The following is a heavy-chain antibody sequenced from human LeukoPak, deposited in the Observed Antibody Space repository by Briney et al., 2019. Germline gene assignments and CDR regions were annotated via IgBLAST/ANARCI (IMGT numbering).Heavy chain of an antibody. CDR1: GFTFSSYE. CDR2: ISSSGSTI. V-gene: IGHV3-48*03. J-gene: IGHJ4*02. CDR3: ARGPVWVDTAMGLLRDGYNWPPGDY. D-gene: IGHD5-18*01. Sequence: GGSLRLSCAASGFTFSSYEMNWVRQAPGKGLEWVSYISSSGSTIYYADSVKGRFTISRDNAKNSLYLQMNSLRAEDTAVYYCARGPVWVDTAMGLLRDGYNWPPGDYWGQGTLVTVSS.